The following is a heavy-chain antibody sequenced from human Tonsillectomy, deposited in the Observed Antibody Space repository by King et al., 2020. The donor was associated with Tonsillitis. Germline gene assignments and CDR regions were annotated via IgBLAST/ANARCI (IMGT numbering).Heavy chain of an antibody. J-gene: IGHJ4*02. CDR1: GGTFSNYA. CDR3: AGTERNYYDSSGYYIYFDY. V-gene: IGHV1-69*12. D-gene: IGHD3-22*01. Sequence: QLVQSGTEVKKPGSSVKVSCKASGGTFSNYAISWVRQAPGQGLEWVGGIIPIFGTTNYAQKFQGRVTITADESTSTAYMELSSLRSEDTAVYYCAGTERNYYDSSGYYIYFDYWGQGTLVTVSS. CDR2: IIPIFGTT.